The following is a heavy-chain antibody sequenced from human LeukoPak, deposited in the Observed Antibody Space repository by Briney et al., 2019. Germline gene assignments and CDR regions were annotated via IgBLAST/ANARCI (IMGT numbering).Heavy chain of an antibody. CDR2: ISSSSSYI. Sequence: GGSLRLSCAASGFTFSSYSMNWVRQAPGKGLEWVSSISSSSSYIYYADSVKGRFTISRDNAKNSLYLQMNSLRAEDTAVYYCARNRSGRDGYNTFDYWGQGTLVTVSS. CDR3: ARNRSGRDGYNTFDY. J-gene: IGHJ4*02. V-gene: IGHV3-21*01. CDR1: GFTFSSYS. D-gene: IGHD5-24*01.